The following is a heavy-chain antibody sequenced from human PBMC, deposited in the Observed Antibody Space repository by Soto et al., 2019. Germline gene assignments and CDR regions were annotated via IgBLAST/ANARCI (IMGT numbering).Heavy chain of an antibody. Sequence: GGSLRLSCAASGFTFSSYSMNWVRQAPGKGLEWVSSISSSSSYIYYADSVKGRFTISRDNAKNSLYLQMNSLRAEDTAVYYCAREGWEPTPFDYWGQGTLVTVSS. V-gene: IGHV3-21*01. CDR3: AREGWEPTPFDY. J-gene: IGHJ4*02. D-gene: IGHD1-26*01. CDR2: ISSSSSYI. CDR1: GFTFSSYS.